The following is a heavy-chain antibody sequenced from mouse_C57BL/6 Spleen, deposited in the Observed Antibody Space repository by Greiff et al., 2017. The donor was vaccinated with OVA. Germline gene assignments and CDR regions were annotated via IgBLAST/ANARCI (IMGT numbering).Heavy chain of an antibody. Sequence: VQLQQSGAELAKPGASVTLSCKASGYTFTSYWMHWVKQRPGQGLEWIGYINPSSGSTKYNQKFKEQATLTADKSSTTAYMQLSSLTYEDSAVYYCARDDGYYFAYWGQGTLVTVSA. V-gene: IGHV1-7*01. D-gene: IGHD2-3*01. J-gene: IGHJ3*01. CDR2: INPSSGST. CDR3: ARDDGYYFAY. CDR1: GYTFTSYW.